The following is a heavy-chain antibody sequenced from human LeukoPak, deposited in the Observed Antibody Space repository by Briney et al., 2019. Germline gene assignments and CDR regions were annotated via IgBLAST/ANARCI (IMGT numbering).Heavy chain of an antibody. CDR1: GGSISSYY. CDR2: IYYSGNT. V-gene: IGHV4-59*01. D-gene: IGHD3-22*01. Sequence: SETLSLTCTVSGGSISSYYWSWIRQPPGKGLEWIGYIYYSGNTNYNPSLKSRVTISVDTSKNQFSLKLSSVTAADTAMYYCARDKGEYYDSSGYLDYWGQGTLVTVSS. CDR3: ARDKGEYYDSSGYLDY. J-gene: IGHJ4*02.